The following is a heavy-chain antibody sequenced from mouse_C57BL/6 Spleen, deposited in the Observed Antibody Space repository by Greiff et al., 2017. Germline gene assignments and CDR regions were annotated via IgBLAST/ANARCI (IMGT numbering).Heavy chain of an antibody. CDR2: INPNNGGT. D-gene: IGHD1-1*01. J-gene: IGHJ3*01. CDR3: ARGGLRLPWFAD. CDR1: GYTFTDYY. Sequence: VQLQQSGPELVKPGASVKISCKASGYTFTDYYMNWVKQSHGKSLEWIGDINPNNGGTSYNQKFKGKATLTVDKSSSTAYMELRSLTSEDSAVYYCARGGLRLPWFADWGQGTLVTVSA. V-gene: IGHV1-26*01.